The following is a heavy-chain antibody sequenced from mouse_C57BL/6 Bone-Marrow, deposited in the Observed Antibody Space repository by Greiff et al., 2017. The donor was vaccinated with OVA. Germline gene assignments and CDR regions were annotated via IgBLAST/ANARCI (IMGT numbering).Heavy chain of an antibody. CDR2: ILPGSGST. J-gene: IGHJ3*01. Sequence: VQLQQSGAELMKPGASVTLSCKATGYTFTGYWIEWVKQRPGHGLEWIGEILPGSGSTNYNAKFKGKATFTADTSSNTAYVQLSSLTTEDSAIYYGARHYYGSSYVPFAYWGQGTLVTVSA. D-gene: IGHD1-1*01. CDR3: ARHYYGSSYVPFAY. CDR1: GYTFTGYW. V-gene: IGHV1-9*01.